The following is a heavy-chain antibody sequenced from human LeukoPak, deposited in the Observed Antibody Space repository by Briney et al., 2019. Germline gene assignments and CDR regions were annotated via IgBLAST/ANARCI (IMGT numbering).Heavy chain of an antibody. V-gene: IGHV4-59*01. CDR1: GGSISSYY. Sequence: SETLSLTCTVSGGSISSYYWSWIRQPPGKGLEWIGYIYYSGSTNYNPSLKSRVTISVDTSKNQFSLKLSSVTAADTAVYYCASEYCSGGSCYDYWGQGTLVTVS. J-gene: IGHJ4*02. D-gene: IGHD2-15*01. CDR2: IYYSGST. CDR3: ASEYCSGGSCYDY.